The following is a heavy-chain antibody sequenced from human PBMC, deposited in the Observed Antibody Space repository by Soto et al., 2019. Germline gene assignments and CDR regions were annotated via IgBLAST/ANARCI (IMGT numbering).Heavy chain of an antibody. CDR2: ISPNSGGT. CDR3: ARDLPGVAVAGMYYYGMDV. D-gene: IGHD6-19*01. V-gene: IGHV1-2*04. J-gene: IGHJ6*02. CDR1: RCTFTDYA. Sequence: AAVMVCCNASRCTFTDYALPWVRHAPGQWLEWMGWISPNSGGTNYAQKFQGWVTMTRDTSISTAYMELSRLRSDDTAVYYCARDLPGVAVAGMYYYGMDVWGQGTTVTVSS.